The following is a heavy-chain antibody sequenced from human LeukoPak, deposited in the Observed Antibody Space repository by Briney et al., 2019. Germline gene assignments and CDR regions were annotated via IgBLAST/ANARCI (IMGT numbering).Heavy chain of an antibody. CDR3: ARDMDKLGDYYGMDV. J-gene: IGHJ6*02. CDR2: VSSGGDIT. V-gene: IGHV3-11*01. CDR1: GFTFSDYY. Sequence: GSLRLSCAASGFTFSDYYISWIRQAPGKGLECLSIVSSGGDITTYADSVKGRFTISRDNTRNLLFLQMNSLRAEDTAVYYCARDMDKLGDYYGMDVWGQGTTAVVSS. D-gene: IGHD3-16*01.